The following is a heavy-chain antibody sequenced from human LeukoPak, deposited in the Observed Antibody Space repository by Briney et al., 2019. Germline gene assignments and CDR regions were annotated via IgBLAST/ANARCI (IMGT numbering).Heavy chain of an antibody. V-gene: IGHV3-21*01. D-gene: IGHD3-10*01. CDR2: ISSSSSYI. CDR3: ARDPYTEWFGEL. J-gene: IGHJ4*02. CDR1: GFTFSSYS. Sequence: GGSLRLSCAASGFTFSSYSMNWVRQAPGKGLEWVSSISSSSSYIYYADSVKGRFTISRDNAKNSLYLQMNSLRAEDTAVYYCARDPYTEWFGELWSQGTLVTVSS.